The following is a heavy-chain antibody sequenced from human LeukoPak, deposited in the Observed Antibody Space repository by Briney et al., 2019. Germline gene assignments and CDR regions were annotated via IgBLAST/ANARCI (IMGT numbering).Heavy chain of an antibody. J-gene: IGHJ4*02. Sequence: SETLSLTCTVSGGSISSSGYYWGWIRQPPGKGLEWFGSVYYSGNTYYNPSLKSRVTISVGTSKNQFSLRLSSVTAADTAMYYCVKSGGYGLIDYWGQGTLVTVSS. CDR1: GGSISSSGYY. CDR2: VYYSGNT. V-gene: IGHV4-39*01. D-gene: IGHD6-19*01. CDR3: VKSGGYGLIDY.